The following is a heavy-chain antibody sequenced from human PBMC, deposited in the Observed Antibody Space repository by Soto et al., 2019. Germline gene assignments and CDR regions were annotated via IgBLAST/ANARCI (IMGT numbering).Heavy chain of an antibody. CDR3: AIIGGAYGSNNWIDP. Sequence: QVQLQESGPGLVKPSETLSLTCSVSGDSISRNYWTWIRQSPGKGLERMGHSYYSGSNKYNPTLKSRVIISIDASKTQFSLRLTSVTAAVTDTDCCAIIGGAYGSNNWIDPLGQGALVTVSS. CDR1: GDSISRNY. D-gene: IGHD3-16*01. CDR2: SYYSGSN. J-gene: IGHJ5*02. V-gene: IGHV4-59*01.